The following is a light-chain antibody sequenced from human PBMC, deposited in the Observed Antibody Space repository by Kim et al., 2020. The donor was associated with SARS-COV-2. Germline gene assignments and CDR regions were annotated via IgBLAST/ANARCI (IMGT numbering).Light chain of an antibody. J-gene: IGKJ2*01. CDR3: QQYNNWPPTT. V-gene: IGKV3-15*01. CDR2: GAS. CDR1: QGVSTK. Sequence: VSPGERATLSCRASQGVSTKLAWYQQKPGQAPRLLIYGASTRATGIPARFSGSGSGTEFTLTISSLQSEDFAVYYCQQYNNWPPTTFGQGTKLEI.